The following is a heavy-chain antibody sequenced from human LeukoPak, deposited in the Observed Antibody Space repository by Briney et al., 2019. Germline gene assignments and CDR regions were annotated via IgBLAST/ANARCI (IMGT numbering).Heavy chain of an antibody. J-gene: IGHJ4*02. V-gene: IGHV4-39*07. Sequence: SQTLSLTCTVSGVSISSSSYYWGCIRQPPGKGLEWIGSIYYRGSTYYNPSLKSRVTISVDTSKNQFSLKLSSVTAADTAVYYCARSIYSSSSWGFDYWGQGTLVTVSS. CDR3: ARSIYSSSSWGFDY. D-gene: IGHD6-6*01. CDR1: GVSISSSSYY. CDR2: IYYRGST.